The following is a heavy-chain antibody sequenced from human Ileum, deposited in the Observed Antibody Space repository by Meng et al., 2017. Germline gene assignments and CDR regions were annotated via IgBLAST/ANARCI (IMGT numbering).Heavy chain of an antibody. V-gene: IGHV4-4*02. CDR2: VYHSGST. D-gene: IGHD3-10*02. J-gene: IGHJ2*01. CDR3: ARADYVRYFDL. Sequence: VQLQESGPGLVKPSETLSLTCAVSGGSIESNNWWTWLRQPPGQGLEWIGEVYHSGSTHYNPSLQSRVTISIDNSKNRFSLSLNSVTAADTAIYYCARADYVRYFDLWGRGTLVTVSS. CDR1: GGSIESNNW.